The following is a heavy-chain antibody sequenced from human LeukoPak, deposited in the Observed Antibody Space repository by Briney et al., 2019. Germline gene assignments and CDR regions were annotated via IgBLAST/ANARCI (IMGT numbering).Heavy chain of an antibody. CDR2: ISTYNSNT. CDR1: AYSFTNYG. V-gene: IGHV1-18*01. Sequence: ASVKVSCKTSAYSFTNYGITWVRQAPGQGLEWMGWISTYNSNTNYAQKFQGRVTMTTDTSTSTAYMGLRSLRSDDTAVYYCARVDPGNYYAFDFWGQGTKVTVSS. D-gene: IGHD1-26*01. CDR3: ARVDPGNYYAFDF. J-gene: IGHJ3*01.